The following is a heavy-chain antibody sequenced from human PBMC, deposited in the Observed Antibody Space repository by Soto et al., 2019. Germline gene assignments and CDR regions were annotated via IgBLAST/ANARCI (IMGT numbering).Heavy chain of an antibody. CDR1: GFTFSSYA. J-gene: IGHJ4*02. D-gene: IGHD2-15*01. CDR2: ISGSGGST. Sequence: GGSLRLSCAASGFTFSSYAMSWVRQAPGKGLEWVSAISGSGGSTYYADSVKGRFTISRDNSKNTLYLQMNSLRAEDTAVYYCAKTFWGGKVVVVAATPWSPFDYWGQGTLVTVSS. V-gene: IGHV3-23*01. CDR3: AKTFWGGKVVVVAATPWSPFDY.